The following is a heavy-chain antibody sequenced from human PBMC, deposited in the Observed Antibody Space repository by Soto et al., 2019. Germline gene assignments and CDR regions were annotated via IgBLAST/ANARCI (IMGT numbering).Heavy chain of an antibody. J-gene: IGHJ5*02. CDR3: AKDERIGRTGVWFDP. CDR2: ISGSGSST. D-gene: IGHD1-1*01. Sequence: EVQLLESGGGLVQPGGSLRLSCAASGFTFSSYAMSWVRQAPGKGLEWVSAISGSGSSTYYADSVKGRFTISRDSSKNTMYLQMNSLRVEDTALYFCAKDERIGRTGVWFDPWGQGTLVTVSS. V-gene: IGHV3-23*01. CDR1: GFTFSSYA.